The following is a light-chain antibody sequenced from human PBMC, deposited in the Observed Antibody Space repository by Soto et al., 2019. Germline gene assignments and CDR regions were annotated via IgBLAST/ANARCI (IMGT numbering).Light chain of an antibody. V-gene: IGKV3-20*01. CDR1: QSVSSSY. CDR3: QQYGSSPLT. CDR2: GAS. Sequence: EMVLTQSPGTLSLSPGARATLSCRASQSVSSSYLGWYHQKPGQAPRLLIYGASSTATGIPDRFSGSASGTHFTLPISRLEPEDFAVYYCQQYGSSPLTFGQGTKLEI. J-gene: IGKJ2*01.